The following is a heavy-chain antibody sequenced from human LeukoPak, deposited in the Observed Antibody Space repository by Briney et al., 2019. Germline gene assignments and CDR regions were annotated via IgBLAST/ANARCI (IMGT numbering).Heavy chain of an antibody. Sequence: PSETLSLTCTVSGGSISSYYWSWIRQPPGKGLEWIGYIYYSGSTNYNPSLKSRVTISVDTSKNQFSLKLSSVTAADTAVYYCARDSYYYDSSGYWNWFDPWGQGTLVTVSS. D-gene: IGHD3-22*01. J-gene: IGHJ5*02. CDR1: GGSISSYY. V-gene: IGHV4-59*01. CDR2: IYYSGST. CDR3: ARDSYYYDSSGYWNWFDP.